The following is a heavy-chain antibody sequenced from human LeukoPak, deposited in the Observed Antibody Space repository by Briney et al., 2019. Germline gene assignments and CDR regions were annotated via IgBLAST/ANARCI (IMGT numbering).Heavy chain of an antibody. CDR2: INPNSGGT. CDR3: AREVKEGSSWYLDY. J-gene: IGHJ4*02. Sequence: ASVKVSCKASGYTFTGYYMHWVRQAPGQGLEWMGWINPNSGGTNYAQKFQGRVTMTRDTSISTAYRELSRLRSDDTAVYYCAREVKEGSSWYLDYWGQGTLVTVSS. D-gene: IGHD6-13*01. V-gene: IGHV1-2*02. CDR1: GYTFTGYY.